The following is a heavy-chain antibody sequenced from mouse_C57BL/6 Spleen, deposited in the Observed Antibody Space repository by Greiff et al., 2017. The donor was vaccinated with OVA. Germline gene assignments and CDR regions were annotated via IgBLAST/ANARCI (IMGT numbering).Heavy chain of an antibody. Sequence: QVTLKESGPGILQSSPTLSLSFSFSGFSLRTSCIAVSWIRQPSGQGLEWLAHIYWDDATRYNPTLKSRLTISNATSRNQLFLKITSVDTADTATYDCARYDYDGRFAYWGQGTLGTVSA. J-gene: IGHJ3*01. CDR1: GFSLRTSCIA. CDR3: ARYDYDGRFAY. CDR2: IYWDDAT. D-gene: IGHD2-4*01. V-gene: IGHV8-12*01.